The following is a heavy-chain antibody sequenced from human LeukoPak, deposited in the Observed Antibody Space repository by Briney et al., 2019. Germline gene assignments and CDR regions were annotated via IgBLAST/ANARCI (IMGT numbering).Heavy chain of an antibody. Sequence: ASVKVSCKASGYTFLNYDFTWVRQAPGQGLEWMGWISAHNQNTKYAQRFQSRVTMTADTSTTTAYMELRSLRSDDTAVYYCARVADYGSGSHLFDHWGQGTLVAVSS. D-gene: IGHD3-10*01. CDR2: ISAHNQNT. CDR3: ARVADYGSGSHLFDH. V-gene: IGHV1-18*01. J-gene: IGHJ4*02. CDR1: GYTFLNYD.